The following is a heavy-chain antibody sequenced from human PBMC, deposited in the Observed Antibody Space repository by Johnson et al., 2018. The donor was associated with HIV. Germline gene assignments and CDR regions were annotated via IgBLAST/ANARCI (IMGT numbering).Heavy chain of an antibody. D-gene: IGHD3-3*01. V-gene: IGHV3-30*04. Sequence: QVQLVESGGGVVQPGRSLRLSCAASGFTFSRYALHWVRQAHGKGLEWVAVISYDGSNKYYAVSVKGRFTISRDNSKNTLFLQMNSLRAEDTAVYYCARVGPGFGVLMDGALGIWGQGTMVTVSS. CDR3: ARVGPGFGVLMDGALGI. CDR1: GFTFSRYA. CDR2: ISYDGSNK. J-gene: IGHJ3*02.